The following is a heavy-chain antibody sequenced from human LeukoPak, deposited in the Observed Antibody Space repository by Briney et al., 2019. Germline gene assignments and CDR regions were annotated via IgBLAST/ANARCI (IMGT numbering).Heavy chain of an antibody. D-gene: IGHD2/OR15-2a*01. J-gene: IGHJ4*02. V-gene: IGHV3-43D*04. CDR2: ITWNGDHT. CDR1: GFTFHDYA. Sequence: GGSLRLSCAASGFTFHDYAMHWVRQVPGQGLEWVSLITWNGDHTFYADSVKGRFTISRDNSEHSLYLQMKSLRPEDTALYYCAKDLFHRTRFFYAPESWGQGTLVTVSS. CDR3: AKDLFHRTRFFYAPES.